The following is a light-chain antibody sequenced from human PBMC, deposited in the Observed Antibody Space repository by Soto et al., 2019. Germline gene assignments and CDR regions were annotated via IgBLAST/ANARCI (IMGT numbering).Light chain of an antibody. Sequence: QSVLTQPPSASGSPGQSVTISCTGTSSDVGGYDFVSWYQLHPGKAPKLIIFEVAKRPSGVPDRFSGSKSGNTASLTVSGLLSEDEADYYCSSYAGSDNPYVFGTGTKVTVL. J-gene: IGLJ1*01. CDR3: SSYAGSDNPYV. V-gene: IGLV2-8*01. CDR1: SSDVGGYDF. CDR2: EVA.